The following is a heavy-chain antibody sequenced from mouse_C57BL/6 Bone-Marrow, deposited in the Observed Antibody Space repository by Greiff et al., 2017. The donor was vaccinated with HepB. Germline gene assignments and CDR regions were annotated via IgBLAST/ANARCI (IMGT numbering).Heavy chain of an antibody. CDR3: ARDYGSRPWYFDV. CDR2: IDPSDSYT. D-gene: IGHD1-1*01. J-gene: IGHJ1*03. Sequence: VQLQQPGAELVMPGASVKLSCKASGYTFTSYWMHWVKQRPGQGLEWIGEIDPSDSYTNYNQKFKGKSTLTVDKSSSTAYMQLSSLTSEDSAVYYCARDYGSRPWYFDVWGTGTTVTVSS. V-gene: IGHV1-69*01. CDR1: GYTFTSYW.